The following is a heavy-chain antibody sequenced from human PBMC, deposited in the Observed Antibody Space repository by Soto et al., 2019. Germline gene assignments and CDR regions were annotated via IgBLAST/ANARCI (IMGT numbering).Heavy chain of an antibody. CDR2: IIPIFGTA. J-gene: IGHJ5*02. CDR1: GGTFSSYA. V-gene: IGHV1-69*13. CDR3: ARDYANRRHYYEVKNWFDP. D-gene: IGHD3-22*01. Sequence: SVKVSCKASGGTFSSYAISWVRQAPGQGLEWMGGIIPIFGTANYAQKFQGRVTITADESTSTAYMELSSLRSEDTAVYYCARDYANRRHYYEVKNWFDPWGQGTLVTVSS.